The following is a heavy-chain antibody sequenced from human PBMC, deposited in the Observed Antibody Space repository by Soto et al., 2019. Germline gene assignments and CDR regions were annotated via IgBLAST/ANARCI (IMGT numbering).Heavy chain of an antibody. Sequence: SETLSLTCTVSGGSISSYYWSWIRQPPGKGLEWIGYIYYSGSTNYNPSLKSRVTISVDTSKNQFSLKLSSVTAADTAVYYCARAIVGDAFDIWGQGTVVTVSS. V-gene: IGHV4-59*01. CDR1: GGSISSYY. CDR3: ARAIVGDAFDI. D-gene: IGHD1-26*01. CDR2: IYYSGST. J-gene: IGHJ3*02.